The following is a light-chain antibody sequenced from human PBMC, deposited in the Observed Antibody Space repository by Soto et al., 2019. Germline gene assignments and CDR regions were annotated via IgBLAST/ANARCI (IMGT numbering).Light chain of an antibody. Sequence: QSVLTQPPSASGAPGQRGTISCSGNSSNIGSNTVNWYQQLPGTAPKLLIYSNNQRPSGVPDRFSGSKSGTSASLAISGLQSEDEADYYCAAWDDSLNGFYVFGTGTKVTVL. V-gene: IGLV1-44*01. CDR1: SSNIGSNT. CDR3: AAWDDSLNGFYV. CDR2: SNN. J-gene: IGLJ1*01.